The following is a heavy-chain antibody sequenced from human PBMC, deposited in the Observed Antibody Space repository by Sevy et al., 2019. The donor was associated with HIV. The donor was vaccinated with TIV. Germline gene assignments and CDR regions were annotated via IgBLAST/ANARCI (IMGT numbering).Heavy chain of an antibody. D-gene: IGHD3-3*01. CDR1: GFTFSSHW. J-gene: IGHJ6*02. V-gene: IGHV3-74*01. Sequence: GGSLRLSCAASGFTFSSHWMFWVRQAPGKGLVWVSHINSHGTITNYADSVKGRFTISRDNAKNTVYLQINSLRTEDTALYYSARGQVLRFLEWPTYGMDVWGQGTTVTVSS. CDR3: ARGQVLRFLEWPTYGMDV. CDR2: INSHGTIT.